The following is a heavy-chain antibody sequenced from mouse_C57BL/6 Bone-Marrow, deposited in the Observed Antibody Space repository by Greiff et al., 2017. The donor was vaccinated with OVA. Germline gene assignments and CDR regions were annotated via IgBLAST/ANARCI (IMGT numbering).Heavy chain of an antibody. V-gene: IGHV6-6*01. D-gene: IGHD1-1*01. CDR2: IRNKANNHAT. CDR1: GFTFSDAW. CDR3: TGTTVVEDYAMDY. Sequence: EVQLVESGGGLVQPGGSMKLSCAASGFTFSDAWMDWVRQSPEKGLEWVAEIRNKANNHATYYAESVKGRFTISRDDSKSSVYLQMNSLRAEDTGMYYCTGTTVVEDYAMDYWGQGTSVTVSA. J-gene: IGHJ4*01.